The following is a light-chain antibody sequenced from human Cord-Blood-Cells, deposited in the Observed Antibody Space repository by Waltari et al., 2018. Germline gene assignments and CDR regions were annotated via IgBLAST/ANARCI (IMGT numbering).Light chain of an antibody. J-gene: IGKJ2*01. CDR1: QSVSSN. Sequence: EIVMTHSPATLSVSPHERATLPCRASQSVSSNLAWYQQKPGQAPRLLIYGASTRDTGIPDRFSGSGSGTEFTLTISSLQSEDFAVYYCQQYNSWPYTFGQGTKLEIK. CDR3: QQYNSWPYT. V-gene: IGKV3-15*01. CDR2: GAS.